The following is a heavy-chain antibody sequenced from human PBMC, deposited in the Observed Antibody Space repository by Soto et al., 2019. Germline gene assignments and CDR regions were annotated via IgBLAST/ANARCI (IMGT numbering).Heavy chain of an antibody. CDR2: IYYSGST. D-gene: IGHD3-22*01. CDR3: ARAVISYYYDSSGYKDFDY. Sequence: QVQLQESGPGLVKPSQTLSLTCTVSGGSISSGGYYWSWIRQHPGKGLEWIGYIYYSGSTYYNPSLKSRVTITVDTSKNQFSLKLSSVTAADTAVYYCARAVISYYYDSSGYKDFDYWGQGTLVTVSS. J-gene: IGHJ4*02. CDR1: GGSISSGGYY. V-gene: IGHV4-31*03.